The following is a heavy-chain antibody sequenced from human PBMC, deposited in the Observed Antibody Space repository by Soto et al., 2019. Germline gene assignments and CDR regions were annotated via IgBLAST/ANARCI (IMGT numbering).Heavy chain of an antibody. V-gene: IGHV3-66*01. CDR3: ARDRIPTGMDV. CDR2: IYSGGST. J-gene: IGHJ6*02. Sequence: PGGSLRLSCAASGFTVSSNYMSWVRKAPGKGLEWVSVIYSGGSTYYADSVKGRFTISRDNSKNTLYLQMNSLRAEDTAGYYCARDRIPTGMDVWGQGTTVTVSS. CDR1: GFTVSSNY.